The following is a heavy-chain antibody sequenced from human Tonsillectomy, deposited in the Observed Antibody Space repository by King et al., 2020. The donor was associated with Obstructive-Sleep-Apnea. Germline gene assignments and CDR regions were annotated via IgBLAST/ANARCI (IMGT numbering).Heavy chain of an antibody. J-gene: IGHJ4*02. Sequence: VQLVESGGGVVQPGRSLRLSCAASGFTFSNYAMHWVRQAPGKGLEWVAIISYDGSNKYNADSVKGRFTISRDDSKNTLYLQMNSLRAEDTAVYYCARDNGYSYGYIDYFFDYWGRGTLVTVSS. V-gene: IGHV3-30-3*01. CDR3: ARDNGYSYGYIDYFFDY. CDR2: ISYDGSNK. CDR1: GFTFSNYA. D-gene: IGHD5-18*01.